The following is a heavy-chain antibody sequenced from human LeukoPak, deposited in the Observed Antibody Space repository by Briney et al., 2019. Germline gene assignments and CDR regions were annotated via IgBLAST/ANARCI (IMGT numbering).Heavy chain of an antibody. Sequence: SDTLCLTCTVSGGSISSGGYYWSWIRQHPGKGLEWIGYIYYSGSTYYNPSLKSRVTISVDTSKNQFSLKLSSVTAADTAVYYCAREGGYCSSTSCFTWGQGTLVTVSS. D-gene: IGHD2-2*01. CDR3: AREGGYCSSTSCFT. CDR1: GGSISSGGYY. J-gene: IGHJ5*02. V-gene: IGHV4-31*03. CDR2: IYYSGST.